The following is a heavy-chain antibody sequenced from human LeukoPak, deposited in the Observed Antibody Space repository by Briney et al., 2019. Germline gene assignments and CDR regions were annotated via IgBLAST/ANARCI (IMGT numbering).Heavy chain of an antibody. J-gene: IGHJ6*03. CDR2: ISYDGSNK. D-gene: IGHD6-13*01. V-gene: IGHV3-30*04. Sequence: GGSLRLSCAPAGFTFSRYGMRWVREAPGKDLEWVTAISYDGSNKYYADSVKGRFTISRDNSKNTLYVQMNSLRAEDTAVYYCAKEGYSRGYYSYYYMDVWGKGTTVTVSS. CDR3: AKEGYSRGYYSYYYMDV. CDR1: GFTFSRYG.